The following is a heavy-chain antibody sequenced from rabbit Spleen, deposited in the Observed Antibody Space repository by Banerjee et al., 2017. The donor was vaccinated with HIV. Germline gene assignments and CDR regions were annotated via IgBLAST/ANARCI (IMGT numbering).Heavy chain of an antibody. D-gene: IGHD8-1*01. CDR2: IKTGTGTT. CDR1: GFDFSSSYW. V-gene: IGHV1S45*01. CDR3: ARDGAGGSYFAL. J-gene: IGHJ4*01. Sequence: QEQLVESRGGRVQPEGSLTLTCTASGFDFSSSYWMSWVRQAPGKGLEWIGYIKTGTGTTGYASWAKGRFTISRENAQNTVFLQMTSLTAADTATYFCARDGAGGSYFALWGPGTLVTVS.